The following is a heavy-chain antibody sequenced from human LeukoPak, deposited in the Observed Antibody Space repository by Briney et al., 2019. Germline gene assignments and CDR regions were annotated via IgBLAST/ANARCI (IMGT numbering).Heavy chain of an antibody. V-gene: IGHV1-8*03. J-gene: IGHJ4*02. CDR1: GYTFTSYD. CDR2: MNPNSGNT. D-gene: IGHD4-11*01. CDR3: ARGRVRSNYPDHTFDY. Sequence: ASVKVSCKASGYTFTSYDINWVRQATGQGLEWMGWMNPNSGNTGYAQKFQGRVTITRNTSISTAYMELSSLRSEDTAVYYCARGRVRSNYPDHTFDYWGQGTLVTVSS.